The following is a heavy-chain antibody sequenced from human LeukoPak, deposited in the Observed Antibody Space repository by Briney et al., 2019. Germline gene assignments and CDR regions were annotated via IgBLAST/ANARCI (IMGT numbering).Heavy chain of an antibody. J-gene: IGHJ4*02. Sequence: GGSRSLSCAASGFTFSSYGMHWVRQAQGKGLEWVAFIRYDGSNKYYADSVKGRFTISRDNSKNTLYLQMNRLRAEDTAVYYCAKDYSSCNGFSCDYGGQGTLITVSA. CDR1: GFTFSSYG. CDR3: AKDYSSCNGFSCDY. V-gene: IGHV3-30*02. CDR2: IRYDGSNK. D-gene: IGHD6-19*01.